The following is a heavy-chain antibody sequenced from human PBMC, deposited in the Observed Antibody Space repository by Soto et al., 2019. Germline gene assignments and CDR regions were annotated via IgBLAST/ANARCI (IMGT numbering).Heavy chain of an antibody. CDR1: GFTFSSYD. CDR3: ARGGYYDSSGYYRGWYFDL. D-gene: IGHD3-22*01. V-gene: IGHV3-13*04. J-gene: IGHJ2*01. CDR2: IGTAGDT. Sequence: EVQLVESGGGLVQAGGSLRLSCAASGFTFSSYDMHWVRQATGKGLEWVSAIGTAGDTYYPGSVKGRFTISRENAKNSLYLQMNSLRAGDTAVYYCARGGYYDSSGYYRGWYFDLWGRGTLVTVSS.